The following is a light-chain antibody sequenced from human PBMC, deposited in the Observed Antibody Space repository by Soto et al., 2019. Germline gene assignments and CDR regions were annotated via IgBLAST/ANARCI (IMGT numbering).Light chain of an antibody. CDR3: QVYDYISAGFT. J-gene: IGKJ3*01. V-gene: IGKV1-33*01. CDR1: QDIRQY. Sequence: DIQMTQSPSSLSASIGDRVTITCQASQDIRQYLNWYQQKPGKAPKLLIYDASRLETGVPSRFSGSGSGTDFTFTVSSLQPEDMATYYCQVYDYISAGFTFGHWTKVDLK. CDR2: DAS.